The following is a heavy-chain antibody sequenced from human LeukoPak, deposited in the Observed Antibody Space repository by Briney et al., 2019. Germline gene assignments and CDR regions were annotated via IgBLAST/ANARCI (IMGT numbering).Heavy chain of an antibody. CDR1: GFTFSDYY. CDR3: ARGRVVPAAWANYYYYMDV. J-gene: IGHJ6*03. CDR2: ISSSGSTI. Sequence: GGSLRLSCAASGFTFSDYYMSWIRQAPGKGLEWVSYISSSGSTIYYADSVKGRFTISRDNAKNSLYLQMNSLRAEDTAVYYRARGRVVPAAWANYYYYMDVWGKGTTVTVSS. V-gene: IGHV3-11*01. D-gene: IGHD2-2*01.